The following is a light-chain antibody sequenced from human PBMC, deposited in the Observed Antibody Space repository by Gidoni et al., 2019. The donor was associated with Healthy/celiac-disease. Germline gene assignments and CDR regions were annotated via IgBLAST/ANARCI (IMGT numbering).Light chain of an antibody. V-gene: IGLV3-25*03. CDR3: QSADSSGTYAV. CDR2: KDS. Sequence: SYELTPPPSVSVSTGQTARITCPGDALPKQYAYWYQQKPGQAPVLVIYKDSERPSGIPERFSGSSSGTTVTLTISGVQAEDEADYYCQSADSSGTYAVFGGGTQLTVL. J-gene: IGLJ7*01. CDR1: ALPKQY.